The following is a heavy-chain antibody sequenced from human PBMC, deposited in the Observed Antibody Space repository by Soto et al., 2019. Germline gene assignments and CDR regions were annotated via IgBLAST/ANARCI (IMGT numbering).Heavy chain of an antibody. Sequence: EVQLVESGGGLVQPGGSLRLSCLVSGFTFSGYGMHWVRQAPGKRLECVSAINANGLNTYYADSVRGRFTISRDNSKNILFLQMDSLRDEDTAQYFCVKDFFGEATTVARWGQGTLVTVST. V-gene: IGHV3-64D*08. CDR2: INANGLNT. D-gene: IGHD3-10*01. CDR1: GFTFSGYG. CDR3: VKDFFGEATTVAR. J-gene: IGHJ4*02.